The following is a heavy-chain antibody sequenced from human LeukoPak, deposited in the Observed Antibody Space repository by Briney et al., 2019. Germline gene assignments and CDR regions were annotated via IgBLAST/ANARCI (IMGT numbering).Heavy chain of an antibody. Sequence: GESLKISCKGSGYSFTSYWIGWVRQMPGKGLEWMGIIYPGDSDTRYSPSFQGQVTISADKSISTAYLQWSSLKASDTAMYYCARFSRYCSSTSCSPYYFDYWGQGTLVTVSS. J-gene: IGHJ4*02. D-gene: IGHD2-2*01. V-gene: IGHV5-51*01. CDR3: ARFSRYCSSTSCSPYYFDY. CDR1: GYSFTSYW. CDR2: IYPGDSDT.